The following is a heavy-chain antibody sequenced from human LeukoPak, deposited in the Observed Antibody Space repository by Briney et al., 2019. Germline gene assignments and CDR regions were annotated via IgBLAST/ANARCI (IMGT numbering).Heavy chain of an antibody. Sequence: GGSLRLSCAASGFTFSNYAMHWVRQAPGKGLEWLAVISFDGNNEYYADSVRGRFTISRDNSKNTLYLQMNSLRGEDAAVYYCASTSRGVIDYWGQGTLVTVSS. CDR3: ASTSRGVIDY. CDR1: GFTFSNYA. J-gene: IGHJ4*02. CDR2: ISFDGNNE. D-gene: IGHD3-10*01. V-gene: IGHV3-30-3*01.